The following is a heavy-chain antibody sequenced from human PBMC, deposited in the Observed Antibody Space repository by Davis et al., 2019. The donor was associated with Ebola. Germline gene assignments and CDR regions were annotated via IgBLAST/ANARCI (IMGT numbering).Heavy chain of an antibody. J-gene: IGHJ3*02. CDR1: GYTFTSYG. Sequence: AASVKVSCKASGYTFTSYGISWVRQAPGQGLEWMGWISAYNGNTNYAQKLQGRVTMTTDTSTSTAYMELRSLRSEDTAVYYCARPLYGNSWFGYVFDIWGQGTMVIVPS. D-gene: IGHD6-13*01. CDR2: ISAYNGNT. CDR3: ARPLYGNSWFGYVFDI. V-gene: IGHV1-18*01.